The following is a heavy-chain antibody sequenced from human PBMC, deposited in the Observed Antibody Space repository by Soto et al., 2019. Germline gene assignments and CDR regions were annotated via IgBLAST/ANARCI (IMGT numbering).Heavy chain of an antibody. J-gene: IGHJ4*02. CDR1: GGSISSSNW. CDR3: ARRVGARLVDRHIQNFDY. CDR2: IYHSGST. V-gene: IGHV4-4*02. D-gene: IGHD1-26*01. Sequence: QVQLQESGPGLVKPSGTLSLTCAVSGGSISSSNWWSWVRQPPGKGLEWIGEIYHSGSTNYNPSLKSRVTISVDKSKNQFSLKLSSVTAADTAVYYWARRVGARLVDRHIQNFDYWGQGTLVTVSS.